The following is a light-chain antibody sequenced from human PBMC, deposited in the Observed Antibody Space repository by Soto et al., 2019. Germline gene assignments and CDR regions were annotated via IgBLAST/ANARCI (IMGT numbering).Light chain of an antibody. CDR2: GAS. CDR3: QQYFEWPPMT. Sequence: EVVMTQSPATLSVSPGERATLSCRASETGATKLAWYQQKPGQAPRLLISGASTRAAGISDRFRGSGSGTEFTLTVSSLRSEDSAIYYCQQYFEWPPMTFGQGTKVEI. CDR1: ETGATK. J-gene: IGKJ1*01. V-gene: IGKV3-15*01.